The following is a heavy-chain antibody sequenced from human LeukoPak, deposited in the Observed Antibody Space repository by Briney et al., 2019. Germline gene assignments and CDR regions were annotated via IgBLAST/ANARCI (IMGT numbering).Heavy chain of an antibody. CDR3: ASEYYYDSSGRLD. Sequence: GGSLRLSCAASGFTFSSYSMNWVRQAPGKGLEWVSYISSSSSTIYYADSVKGRFTISRDNAKNSLYLQMNSLRAEDTAVYYCASEYYYDSSGRLDWGQGTLVTVSS. CDR1: GFTFSSYS. V-gene: IGHV3-48*04. J-gene: IGHJ4*02. CDR2: ISSSSSTI. D-gene: IGHD3-22*01.